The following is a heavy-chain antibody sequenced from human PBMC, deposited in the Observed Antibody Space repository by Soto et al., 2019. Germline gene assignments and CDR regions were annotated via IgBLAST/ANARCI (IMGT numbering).Heavy chain of an antibody. CDR3: ARPLGNRPESFHY. J-gene: IGHJ4*02. V-gene: IGHV1-18*01. CDR1: GFSFTDYG. CDR2: ISAHNGIT. Sequence: QVQLVQSGAEVMKPGASVKVSCKASGFSFTDYGFNWVRQAPGQGLEWMGWISAHNGITDYAQKFQDRVTLTTDTSTTTASIELRSLRSDGRAVYYCARPLGNRPESFHYWGQETLVTVSS.